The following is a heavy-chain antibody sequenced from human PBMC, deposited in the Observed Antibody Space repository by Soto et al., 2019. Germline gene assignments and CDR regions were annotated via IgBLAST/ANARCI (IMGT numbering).Heavy chain of an antibody. J-gene: IGHJ6*02. V-gene: IGHV6-1*01. CDR1: GDSVSSNSAA. D-gene: IGHD6-13*01. CDR2: TYYRSKWYN. Sequence: PSQTLSLTCAISGDSVSSNSAALNWISQSPSRGLEWLVRTYYRSKWYNDYAVSVKSRITINQDTSKNQFSLQLNSVTPEDTAVYYCAREAPPLAAAGSYYYGMDVWGQGTTVTVSS. CDR3: AREAPPLAAAGSYYYGMDV.